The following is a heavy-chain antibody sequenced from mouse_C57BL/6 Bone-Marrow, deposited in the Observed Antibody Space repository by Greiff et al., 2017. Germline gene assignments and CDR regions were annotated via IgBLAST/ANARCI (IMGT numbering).Heavy chain of an antibody. J-gene: IGHJ3*01. D-gene: IGHD1-1*01. Sequence: EVQLQQSGAELVRPGASVKLSCTASGFNIKDDYMHWVKQRPEQGLEWIGWIDPENGDTEYASKFQGKATITADTSSHTAYLQLSSLTSEDTAVYYCTMYYGSSPPYWGQGTLVTVAA. CDR3: TMYYGSSPPY. CDR2: IDPENGDT. CDR1: GFNIKDDY. V-gene: IGHV14-4*01.